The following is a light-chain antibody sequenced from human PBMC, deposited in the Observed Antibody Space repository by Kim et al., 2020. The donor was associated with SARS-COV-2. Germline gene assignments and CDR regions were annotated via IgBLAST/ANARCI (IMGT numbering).Light chain of an antibody. J-gene: IGLJ3*02. CDR3: SALDSSRSAWV. V-gene: IGLV10-54*01. CDR1: SNNVGNQG. CDR2: RNN. Sequence: QAGLTQPPSVSKGLRQTATLTCTGNSNNVGNQGALWLQQHQGHPPKLLSYRNNNRPSGISERLSASRSGNTASLTIIGLQPEDEADYYCSALDSSRSAWVFGGGTKLTVL.